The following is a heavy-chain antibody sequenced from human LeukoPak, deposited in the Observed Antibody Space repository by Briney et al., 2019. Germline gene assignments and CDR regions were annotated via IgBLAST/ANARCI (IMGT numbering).Heavy chain of an antibody. CDR1: GFTFTSHP. CDR3: ARAAEATGYCYYMDV. D-gene: IGHD6-25*01. V-gene: IGHV3-64*01. Sequence: GGSLRLSCAASGFTFTSHPMHWVRQAPGKGLEYVSAISSNGGSTYYAHSVKGRFTISRDNSKNTLYLQMGSLRAEDMAVYYCARAAEATGYCYYMDVWGKGTMVTVSS. J-gene: IGHJ6*03. CDR2: ISSNGGST.